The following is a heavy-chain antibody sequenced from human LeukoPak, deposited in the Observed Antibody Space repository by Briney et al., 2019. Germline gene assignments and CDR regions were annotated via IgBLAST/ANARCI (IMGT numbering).Heavy chain of an antibody. CDR1: GFTFSTYS. CDR2: ISSSSSYI. J-gene: IGHJ4*02. CDR3: ARTHFRIAAASPCDY. D-gene: IGHD6-13*01. V-gene: IGHV3-21*01. Sequence: PGGSLRLSCAASGFTFSTYSMNWVRQAPGKGLEWVSSISSSSSYIYYADSVKGRFTISRDNAKNSLYLQMNSLRAEDTAVYYCARTHFRIAAASPCDYWGQGTLVTVSS.